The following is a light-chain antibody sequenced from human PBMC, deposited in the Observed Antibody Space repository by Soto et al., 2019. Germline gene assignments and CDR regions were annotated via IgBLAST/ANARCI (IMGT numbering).Light chain of an antibody. CDR1: SSDVGDYNY. Sequence: QSALTHPASVSGSPGQSITISCTGTSSDVGDYNYVSWYQQHPGKAPKLMIYDVSNRPSGVSNRFSGSKSGSTASLTISGLQAEDGADYYCSSYSTSTTRVFGTGTKLTVL. CDR3: SSYSTSTTRV. J-gene: IGLJ1*01. CDR2: DVS. V-gene: IGLV2-14*01.